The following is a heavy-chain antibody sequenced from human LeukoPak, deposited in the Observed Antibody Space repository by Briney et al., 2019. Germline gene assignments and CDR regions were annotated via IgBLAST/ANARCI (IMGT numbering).Heavy chain of an antibody. Sequence: GGSLRLSCAASGFTFDDYAIHWVRHAPGKGLEWVSGISWNSGSIGYADSVKGRFTISRDNAKNSLYLQMNSLRAEDMALYYCAKDIHRGSSSFLAYWGQGTLVTVSS. CDR2: ISWNSGSI. J-gene: IGHJ4*02. V-gene: IGHV3-9*03. CDR1: GFTFDDYA. CDR3: AKDIHRGSSSFLAY. D-gene: IGHD6-6*01.